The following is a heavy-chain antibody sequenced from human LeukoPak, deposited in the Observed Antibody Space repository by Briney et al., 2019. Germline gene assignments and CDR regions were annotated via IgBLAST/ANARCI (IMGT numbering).Heavy chain of an antibody. CDR1: GGSFSGYY. CDR2: INHSGST. Sequence: PSETLSLTCAVYGGSFSGYYWSWFRQTPGKGLEWIGEINHSGSTNYSPSLKSRVTISVDTSKNQFSLKLSSVTAADTAVYYCARGVKNTMIVFTGYFQHWGQGTLVTVSS. CDR3: ARGVKNTMIVFTGYFQH. V-gene: IGHV4-34*01. J-gene: IGHJ1*01. D-gene: IGHD3-22*01.